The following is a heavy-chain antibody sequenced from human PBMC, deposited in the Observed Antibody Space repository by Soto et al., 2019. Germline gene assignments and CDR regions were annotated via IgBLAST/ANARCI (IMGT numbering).Heavy chain of an antibody. D-gene: IGHD3-22*01. CDR3: AYYRDSSARQVDF. V-gene: IGHV3-15*07. Sequence: EVQLVESGGGLVKPGGSLRLSCAASGFSFSNAWMKWVRQAPGKGLEWVGRIKSEANGGTTDHAAAVKGRFIISRDDSKNMLFLQMDSLITEDSAVYYCAYYRDSSARQVDFWGQGTLVTVSS. CDR1: GFSFSNAW. J-gene: IGHJ4*02. CDR2: IKSEANGGTT.